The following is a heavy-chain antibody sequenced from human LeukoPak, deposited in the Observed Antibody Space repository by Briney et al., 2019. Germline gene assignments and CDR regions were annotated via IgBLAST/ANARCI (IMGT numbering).Heavy chain of an antibody. D-gene: IGHD1-26*01. V-gene: IGHV4-59*11. Sequence: PSETLSLTCTVSGGSISSHYWSWIRQPPGKGLEWIGYIYYSGSTNYNPSLKSRVTMSADTSKNQFSLRLSSVTAADTAVYYCARLTLGATYYLDYWGQGTLVTVSS. CDR1: GGSISSHY. CDR2: IYYSGST. CDR3: ARLTLGATYYLDY. J-gene: IGHJ4*02.